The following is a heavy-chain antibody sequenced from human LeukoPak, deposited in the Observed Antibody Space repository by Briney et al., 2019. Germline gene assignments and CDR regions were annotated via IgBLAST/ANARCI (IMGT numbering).Heavy chain of an antibody. D-gene: IGHD5-18*01. CDR2: INNDGSAT. CDR1: GFTFSSYW. Sequence: GGSLRLSCGATGFTFSSYWMHWVRQAPGKGLEWVSRINNDGSATSYADSEKGRFTISRDNAKNTLYLQVNSLRAEDTAVYYCVRELRGDNYGYFDYWGQGTLVTVSS. V-gene: IGHV3-74*01. CDR3: VRELRGDNYGYFDY. J-gene: IGHJ4*02.